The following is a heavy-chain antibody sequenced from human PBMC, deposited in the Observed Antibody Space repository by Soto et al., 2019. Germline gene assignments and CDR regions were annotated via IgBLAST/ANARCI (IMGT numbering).Heavy chain of an antibody. CDR2: IYHSGST. V-gene: IGHV4-38-2*01. J-gene: IGHJ4*02. CDR1: GYSISSGYY. D-gene: IGHD3-3*01. Sequence: NPSETLSLTCAVSGYSISSGYYWGWIRQPPGKGLEWIGSIYHSGSTYYNPSLKSRVSISMDTSKNQFSLNLDSVTAADTAVYFCARDFAYFDSWGQGTLVTVSS. CDR3: ARDFAYFDS.